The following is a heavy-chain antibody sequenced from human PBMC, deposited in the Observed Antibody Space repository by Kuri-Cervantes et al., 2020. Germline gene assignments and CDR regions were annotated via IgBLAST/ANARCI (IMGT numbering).Heavy chain of an antibody. CDR3: ARWVVPKDFDC. CDR2: INAYNGDT. Sequence: ASVKVSCKASGYSFTTYGITWVRQAPGQGLEWMGWINAYNGDTNYAQKFQGGVTMTTDTPTSAAYMELRSLRSDDTAMYCCARWVVPKDFDCWGQGTLVTVSS. D-gene: IGHD2-15*01. J-gene: IGHJ4*02. V-gene: IGHV1-18*04. CDR1: GYSFTTYG.